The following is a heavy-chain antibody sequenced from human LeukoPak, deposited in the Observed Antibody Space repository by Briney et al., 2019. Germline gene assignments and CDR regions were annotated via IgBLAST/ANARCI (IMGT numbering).Heavy chain of an antibody. CDR1: GFTFSSYW. D-gene: IGHD1-26*01. J-gene: IGHJ4*02. CDR2: ISGSGGDT. CDR3: AKPRLSSGSYYEFDY. Sequence: GGSLTLSCPASGFTFSSYWMHWVRQAPGKGLEWVSVISGSGGDTYYADSVKGRFTISRDNSKNTLYLQMNSLRAEDTAVYYCAKPRLSSGSYYEFDYWGQGTLVTVSS. V-gene: IGHV3-23*01.